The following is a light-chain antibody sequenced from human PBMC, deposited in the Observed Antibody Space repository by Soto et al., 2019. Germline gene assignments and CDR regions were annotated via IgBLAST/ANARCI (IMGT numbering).Light chain of an antibody. CDR3: QQYGSSPPAT. V-gene: IGKV3-20*01. J-gene: IGKJ1*01. CDR2: AAS. Sequence: EIVLTQSPGTLSLSPGERATLSCRASQSVSSSYLAWYQQKPGQAPRLLIYAASSRATGIPDRFSGSGSGTDFTLSISRLEPEDFAVYYCQQYGSSPPATFGQGTKWIS. CDR1: QSVSSSY.